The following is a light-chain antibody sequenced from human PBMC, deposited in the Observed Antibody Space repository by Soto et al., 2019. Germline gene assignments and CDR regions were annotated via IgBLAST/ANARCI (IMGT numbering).Light chain of an antibody. CDR2: EVS. V-gene: IGLV2-14*01. J-gene: IGLJ1*01. CDR3: SSYTSSSPYV. Sequence: QSVLTQPSSVAGSPGQWITISCTGTSSDVGGYNYVSWYQQHPGKAPKLTIYEVSNRPSGVSNRFSGSKSGNTASLTISGLQAEDEADYYCSSYTSSSPYVFGTGTKVTVL. CDR1: SSDVGGYNY.